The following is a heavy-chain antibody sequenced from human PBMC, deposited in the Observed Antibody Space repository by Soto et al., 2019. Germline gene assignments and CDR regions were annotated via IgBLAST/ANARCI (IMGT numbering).Heavy chain of an antibody. J-gene: IGHJ6*02. D-gene: IGHD3-3*01. Sequence: ASVKVSCKASGYTFTGYYMHWVRQAPGQGLEWMGWINPNSGGTNYAQKFQGRVTMTRDTSISTAYMELSRLRSDDTAVYYCARVGDFWSGYKSGMDVWGQGTTVTVS. V-gene: IGHV1-2*02. CDR2: INPNSGGT. CDR1: GYTFTGYY. CDR3: ARVGDFWSGYKSGMDV.